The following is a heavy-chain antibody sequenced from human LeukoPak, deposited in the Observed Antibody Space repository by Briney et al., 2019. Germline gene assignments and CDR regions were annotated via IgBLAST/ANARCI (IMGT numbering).Heavy chain of an antibody. CDR2: IYHSGST. V-gene: IGHV4-59*11. CDR1: GGSISSHY. CDR3: AREGTKSTL. Sequence: RSSETLSLTCTVSGGSISSHYWSWIRQPPGKGLEWIGYIYHSGSTYYNPSLKSRVTISVDRSKNQFSLKLSSVTAADTAVYYCAREGTKSTLWGQGTLVTVSS. J-gene: IGHJ4*02.